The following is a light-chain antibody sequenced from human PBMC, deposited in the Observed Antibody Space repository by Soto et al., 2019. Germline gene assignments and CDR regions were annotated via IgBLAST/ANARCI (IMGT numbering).Light chain of an antibody. CDR3: QQLKSYPLT. CDR2: AAS. Sequence: DIQLTHSPSFVSPSVGVRVTFTCWAITVISTYLAGDQQKPGKAPKLLRYAASTLQSGVTSSFSGSGSATEFTLTISSLQPEDFATYYRQQLKSYPLTFGGGTKVEIK. CDR1: TVISTY. J-gene: IGKJ4*01. V-gene: IGKV1-9*01.